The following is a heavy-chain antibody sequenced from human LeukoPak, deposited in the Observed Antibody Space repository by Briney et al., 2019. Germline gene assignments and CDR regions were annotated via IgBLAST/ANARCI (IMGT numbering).Heavy chain of an antibody. CDR1: VFTFSSDW. D-gene: IGHD5-18*01. CDR3: AKSEYTFGFGFY. Sequence: GGSLRLSCAAPVFTFSSDWRRWVRQAPGKGLVWVSRINSDGSSTSYADSVKGRFTISRGNAKNTLYLQMNSLRAEDTAVYYCAKSEYTFGFGFYWGQGTLVTVSS. V-gene: IGHV3-74*01. J-gene: IGHJ4*02. CDR2: INSDGSST.